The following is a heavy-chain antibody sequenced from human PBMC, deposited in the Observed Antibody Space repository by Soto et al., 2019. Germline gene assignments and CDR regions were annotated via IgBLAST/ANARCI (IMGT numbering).Heavy chain of an antibody. CDR3: ARSISGPRRFNGMDV. J-gene: IGHJ6*02. CDR2: IERDDDDK. CDR1: GFSLTSPGMC. D-gene: IGHD1-20*01. Sequence: GSGPTLVNPTETLTLTCTFSGFSLTSPGMCVSWIRQSPGKALEWLALIERDDDDKYYSTSLKTRLTISKDTRKNQVVLTMANMEPADTATYYCARSISGPRRFNGMDVWGQGTTVTVSS. V-gene: IGHV2-70*13.